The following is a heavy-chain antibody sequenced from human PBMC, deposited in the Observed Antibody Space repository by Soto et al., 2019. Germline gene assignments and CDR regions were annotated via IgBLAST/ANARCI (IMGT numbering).Heavy chain of an antibody. Sequence: QVQLVESGGGVVQPGRSLRLSCAASGFTFSSYGMQWVRQAPGKGLEWVAVIWYDGSNKYYADSVKGRFTISRDNSKNTLYLQMNGLRAEDTAVYYCARDGYCSGGSCYSVPVFDYWGQGTLVTVSS. CDR2: IWYDGSNK. CDR3: ARDGYCSGGSCYSVPVFDY. V-gene: IGHV3-33*01. D-gene: IGHD2-15*01. CDR1: GFTFSSYG. J-gene: IGHJ4*02.